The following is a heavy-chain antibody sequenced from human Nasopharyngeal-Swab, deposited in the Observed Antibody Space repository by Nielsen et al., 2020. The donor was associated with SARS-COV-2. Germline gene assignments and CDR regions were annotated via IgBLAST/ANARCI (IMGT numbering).Heavy chain of an antibody. CDR2: IFHSGNT. Sequence: SETLSLTCTVPGAPISRDIHYWCWIRQPPGKGLEWIGTIFHSGNTYYNPSLQGRITISVDTSKYQFSLELTSVTAADTAVYYCARQCVPVVGPCNWLNPWGQGTLVTVSS. CDR3: ARQCVPVVGPCNWLNP. J-gene: IGHJ5*02. V-gene: IGHV4-39*01. D-gene: IGHD6-19*01. CDR1: GAPISRDIHY.